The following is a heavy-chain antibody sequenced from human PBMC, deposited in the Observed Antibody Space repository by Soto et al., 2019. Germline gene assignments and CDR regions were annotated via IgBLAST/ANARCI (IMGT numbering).Heavy chain of an antibody. CDR3: ARAVGATDAFDI. D-gene: IGHD1-26*01. J-gene: IGHJ3*02. CDR1: GYTFTSYG. Sequence: ASVKGPCKASGYTFTSYGISWVRQAPGQGLEWMGWISAYNGNTNYAQKLQGRVTMTTDTSTSTAYMELRSLRSDDTAVYYCARAVGATDAFDISGQGTMVTVSS. CDR2: ISAYNGNT. V-gene: IGHV1-18*01.